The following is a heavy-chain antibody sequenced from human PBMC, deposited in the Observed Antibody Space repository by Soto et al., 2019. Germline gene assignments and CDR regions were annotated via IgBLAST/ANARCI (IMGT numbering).Heavy chain of an antibody. CDR3: ATDVVRSTGGDS. CDR1: GGTFTTSS. Sequence: QVQLVQSGAEVKELGSSVKVSCKTSGGTFTTSSFVWVRQGPGQGLEWMGGIIPIFSKTNFAPKFQGRVTFTADESTLTVYMELSSLRSEDPAIYYCATDVVRSTGGDSWGQGTLVTVSS. V-gene: IGHV1-69*01. J-gene: IGHJ4*02. CDR2: IIPIFSKT. D-gene: IGHD7-27*01.